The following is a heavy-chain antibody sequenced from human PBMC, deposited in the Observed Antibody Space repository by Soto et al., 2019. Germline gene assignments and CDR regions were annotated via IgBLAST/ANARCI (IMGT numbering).Heavy chain of an antibody. V-gene: IGHV5-10-1*01. CDR2: IDPSDSYT. J-gene: IGHJ3*02. D-gene: IGHD6-13*01. CDR3: ARHNRYSSSPDAFDI. Sequence: GESLKISCKGSGYSFTSYWISWVRQMPGKGLECMGRIDPSDSYTNYSPSFQGHVTISADKSISTAYLQWSSLKASDTAMYYCARHNRYSSSPDAFDIWGQGTMVTVSS. CDR1: GYSFTSYW.